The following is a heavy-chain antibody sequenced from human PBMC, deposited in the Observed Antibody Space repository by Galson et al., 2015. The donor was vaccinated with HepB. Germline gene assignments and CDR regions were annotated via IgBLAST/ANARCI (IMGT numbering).Heavy chain of an antibody. D-gene: IGHD2-21*02. CDR1: GFTFDDYG. J-gene: IGHJ4*02. CDR2: INWNGGTR. CDR3: ARGGVVTAPYYFDY. V-gene: IGHV3-20*04. Sequence: SLRLSCAASGFTFDDYGMSWVRQTPGKGLEWVPGINWNGGTRRYADSVKGRFTISRDNAKNSLYLQMNSLRDEDTALYYCARGGVVTAPYYFDYWGQGTLVTVSS.